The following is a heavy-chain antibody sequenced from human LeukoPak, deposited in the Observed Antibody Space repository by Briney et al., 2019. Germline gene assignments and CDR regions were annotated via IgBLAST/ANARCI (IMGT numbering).Heavy chain of an antibody. Sequence: GGSLRLSCTASGFTFGDYAMSWFRQAPGKGLAWVSYISSSSSTIYYADSVKGRFTISRDNAKNSLYLQMNSLRAEDTAVYYCARGWYLAYWGQGTLVTVSS. CDR2: ISSSSSTI. J-gene: IGHJ4*02. D-gene: IGHD2-15*01. CDR3: ARGWYLAY. CDR1: GFTFGDYA. V-gene: IGHV3-48*04.